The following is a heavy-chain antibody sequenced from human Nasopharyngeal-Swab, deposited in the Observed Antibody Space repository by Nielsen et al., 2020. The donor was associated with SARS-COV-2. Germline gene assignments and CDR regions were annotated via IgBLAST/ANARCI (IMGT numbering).Heavy chain of an antibody. D-gene: IGHD3-10*01. CDR2: ISGSGGST. CDR1: GFTFSSYA. V-gene: IGHV3-23*01. Sequence: GESLKISCAASGFTFSSYAMSWVRQAPGKGLEWVSPISGSGGSTYYADSVKGRFTISRDNSKNTLYLQMNSLRAEDTAVYYCAKSSHYGSEYYYYYYMDVWGKGTTVTVSS. CDR3: AKSSHYGSEYYYYYYMDV. J-gene: IGHJ6*03.